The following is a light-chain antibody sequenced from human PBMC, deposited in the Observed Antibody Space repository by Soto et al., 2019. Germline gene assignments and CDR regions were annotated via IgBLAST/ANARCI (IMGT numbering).Light chain of an antibody. J-gene: IGLJ1*01. Sequence: QAVVTQPPSASGTPGQRVTISCSGISSNIGSNPVNWFQQLPGSATKLLIYSHNQRPSGVPDRFSGSKSGTSASLAISGLQSADEAAYYCGAWDDRLNGYVFGTGTKLTVL. V-gene: IGLV1-44*01. CDR2: SHN. CDR1: SSNIGSNP. CDR3: GAWDDRLNGYV.